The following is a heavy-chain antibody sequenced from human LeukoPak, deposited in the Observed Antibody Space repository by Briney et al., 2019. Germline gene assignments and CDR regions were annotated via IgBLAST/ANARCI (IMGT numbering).Heavy chain of an antibody. CDR3: ARQYTTVVIPDY. J-gene: IGHJ4*02. V-gene: IGHV4-4*07. Sequence: SETLSLTCSVSGGSIGGHYWNWIRQAPGKGLEWVGHIFTSGSPNYSPSLKRRVTFSRDTARSQIYQRMTSVTAADTALYYCARQYTTVVIPDYWGQGTLVTVSS. CDR1: GGSIGGHY. D-gene: IGHD4-23*01. CDR2: IFTSGSP.